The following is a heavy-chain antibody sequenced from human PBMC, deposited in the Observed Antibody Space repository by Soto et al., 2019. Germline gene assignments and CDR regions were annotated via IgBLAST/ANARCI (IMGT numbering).Heavy chain of an antibody. Sequence: GGSLRLSCAASGFTFSNSDMHWVRQATGEGLEWVATTSGAGDTYYPGPVRGRFTISRENANNSLYLQMNNLRAGDTAVYYCARGLFNAYGGFYYFDLWGQGTLVTVSS. CDR3: ARGLFNAYGGFYYFDL. V-gene: IGHV3-13*04. CDR1: GFTFSNSD. J-gene: IGHJ4*02. CDR2: TSGAGDT. D-gene: IGHD3-16*01.